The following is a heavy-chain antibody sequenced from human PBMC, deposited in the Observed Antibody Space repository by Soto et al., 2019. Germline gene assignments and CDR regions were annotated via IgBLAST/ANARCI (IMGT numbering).Heavy chain of an antibody. Sequence: SLRLSCAASGFTFSSYSMNWVRQAPGKGLEWVSSISSSSSYIYYADSVKGRFTISRDNAKNSLYLQMNSLRAEDTAVYYCAREIFSSSWDYYYYYGREVGGKGPT. D-gene: IGHD6-13*01. V-gene: IGHV3-21*01. CDR3: AREIFSSSWDYYYYYGREV. CDR1: GFTFSSYS. CDR2: ISSSSSYI. J-gene: IGHJ6*04.